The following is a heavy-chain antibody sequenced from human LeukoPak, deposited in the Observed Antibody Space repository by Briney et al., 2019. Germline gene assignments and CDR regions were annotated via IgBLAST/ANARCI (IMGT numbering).Heavy chain of an antibody. Sequence: PGRSLRLSCAASGFTFSSYVMHWVRQAPGKGLEWVAVISYDGSNKYYADSVKGRFTISRDNSKNTLYLQMNSLRAEDTAVYYCAKEFRAIQLWPTVRFVDYWGQGTLVTVSS. V-gene: IGHV3-30*18. CDR2: ISYDGSNK. CDR3: AKEFRAIQLWPTVRFVDY. D-gene: IGHD5-18*01. CDR1: GFTFSSYV. J-gene: IGHJ4*02.